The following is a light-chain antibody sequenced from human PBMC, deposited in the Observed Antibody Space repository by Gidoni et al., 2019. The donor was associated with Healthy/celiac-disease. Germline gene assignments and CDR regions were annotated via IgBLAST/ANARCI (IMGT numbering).Light chain of an antibody. V-gene: IGKV1-12*01. CDR2: AAS. J-gene: IGKJ5*01. Sequence: DIQMTQSPSSVSASVGDRVTITCRARQGISRWLAWYQQKPGKAPKLLIYAASSLQSWVPSRFSGSGSGTDFTLTISSLQPEDFATYYGQQANSFPITFGQGTRLEIK. CDR3: QQANSFPIT. CDR1: QGISRW.